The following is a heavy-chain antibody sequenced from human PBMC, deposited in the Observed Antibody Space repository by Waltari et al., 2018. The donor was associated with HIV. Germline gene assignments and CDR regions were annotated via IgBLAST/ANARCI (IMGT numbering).Heavy chain of an antibody. V-gene: IGHV3-33*05. D-gene: IGHD3-10*01. CDR2: CSYDRSDK. CDR3: ARRGVLTYYYTMDV. CDR1: GFTFSNHG. Sequence: QVQLVESGGGVVQPGRSLRLPCAASGFTFSNHGMHWLRQAPGKGVEWVGVCSYDRSDKYYADSVRGRFTSSRDKSKNTLYLQMNNLRAEDTAVYFCARRGVLTYYYTMDVWGQGTTVTVSS. J-gene: IGHJ6*02.